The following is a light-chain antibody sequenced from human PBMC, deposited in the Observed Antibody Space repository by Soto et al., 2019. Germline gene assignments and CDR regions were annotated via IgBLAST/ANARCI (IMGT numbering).Light chain of an antibody. V-gene: IGKV3-11*01. CDR3: QQRSTWPPALT. Sequence: EIVLTQSPATLSLSPGERATLSCRASQSVSSYLAWYQQKPGQAPRLLIYDASNRATGIPARFSGSGSGTEFTLTISSLEPEDFAVYYCQQRSTWPPALTFGGGTKVEIK. CDR2: DAS. J-gene: IGKJ4*01. CDR1: QSVSSY.